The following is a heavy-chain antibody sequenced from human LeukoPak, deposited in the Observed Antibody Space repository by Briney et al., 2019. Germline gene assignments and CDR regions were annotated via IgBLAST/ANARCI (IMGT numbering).Heavy chain of an antibody. D-gene: IGHD3-22*01. CDR3: ARNYYDSSGYKYAFDY. CDR2: IYTSGST. CDR1: GGSISSYY. V-gene: IGHV4-4*07. Sequence: PSETLSLTCTVSGGSISSYYWSWIRQPAGKGLEWIGRIYTSGSTNYNPSLKSRVTMSVDMSKNQFSLKLSSVTAADTAVYYCARNYYDSSGYKYAFDYWGEGTLATVSS. J-gene: IGHJ4*02.